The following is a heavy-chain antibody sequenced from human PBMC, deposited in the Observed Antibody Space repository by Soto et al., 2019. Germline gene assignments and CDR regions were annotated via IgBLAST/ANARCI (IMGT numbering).Heavy chain of an antibody. CDR2: ISGSGGST. Sequence: EVQLLESGGGLVQPGGSLRLSCAASGFTFSSYAMSWVRQAPGKGLEWVSAISGSGGSTYYADSVKGRFTISRDNSKNTLYLQMKSLRAEDTAVDYCANCYRDGDCYPIHWYFDLWGRGTLVTVSS. D-gene: IGHD2-21*02. J-gene: IGHJ2*01. CDR1: GFTFSSYA. V-gene: IGHV3-23*01. CDR3: ANCYRDGDCYPIHWYFDL.